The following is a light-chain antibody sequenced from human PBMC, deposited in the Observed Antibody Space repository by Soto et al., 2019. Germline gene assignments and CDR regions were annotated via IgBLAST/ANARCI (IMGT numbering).Light chain of an antibody. CDR2: AAA. CDR3: QRLQTYPPFFT. CDR1: ASISIY. J-gene: IGKJ3*01. V-gene: IGKV1-39*01. Sequence: DIQMTQSPSSLSASVGDRVTLTCRASASISIYLNLYRQKQGPGTTLMLHAAATLPIESPARFRVSGTGTGFALTISIIQPQDVATAFCQRLQTYPPFFTFGPGTKVDIK.